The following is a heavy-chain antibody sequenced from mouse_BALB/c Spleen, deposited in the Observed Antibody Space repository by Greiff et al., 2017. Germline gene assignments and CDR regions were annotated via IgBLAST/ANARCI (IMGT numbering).Heavy chain of an antibody. D-gene: IGHD2-10*02. J-gene: IGHJ1*01. Sequence: VQLQQSGAELAKPGASVMMSCKASGYTFTSYWMHWVKQRPGQGLEWIGYINPSTGYTEYNQKFKDKATSTADKSSSTAYMQLSSLTSEDSAVYYCASRYGNYWYFDVWGAGTTVTVSS. CDR1: GYTFTSYW. CDR3: ASRYGNYWYFDV. V-gene: IGHV1-7*01. CDR2: INPSTGYT.